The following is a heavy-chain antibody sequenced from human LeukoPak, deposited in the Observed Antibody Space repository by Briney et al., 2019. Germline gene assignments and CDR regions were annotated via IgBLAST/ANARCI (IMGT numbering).Heavy chain of an antibody. CDR3: ARDAHCTGVSCYSPYNWFDP. CDR2: IYFSGTT. CDR1: GGSISSSSYY. Sequence: SETLSLTCTVSGGSISSSSYYWGWIRRPPGKGLEWIGSIYFSGTTYYNPSLQSRVTISVDTAKNQFSLKVTSVTAADTAAYYCARDAHCTGVSCYSPYNWFDPWGQGTLVTVSS. V-gene: IGHV4-39*07. J-gene: IGHJ5*02. D-gene: IGHD2-15*01.